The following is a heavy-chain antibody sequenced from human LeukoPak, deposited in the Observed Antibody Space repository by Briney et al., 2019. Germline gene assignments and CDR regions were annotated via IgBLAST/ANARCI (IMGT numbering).Heavy chain of an antibody. Sequence: GGSLRLSCAASGFTFSNYEMNWVRQAPGKGLEWVSYISSSGSTIYYADSVKGRFIISRDNAKNSLYLQMNSLRPEDTAVYYCARGPLDGSYLPFDYWGQGTLVTVSS. CDR1: GFTFSNYE. CDR3: ARGPLDGSYLPFDY. V-gene: IGHV3-48*03. J-gene: IGHJ4*02. CDR2: ISSSGSTI. D-gene: IGHD1-26*01.